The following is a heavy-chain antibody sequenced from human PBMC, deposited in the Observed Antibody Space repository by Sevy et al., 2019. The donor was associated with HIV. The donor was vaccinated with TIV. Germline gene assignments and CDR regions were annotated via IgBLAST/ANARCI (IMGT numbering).Heavy chain of an antibody. CDR2: IWYDGSNK. J-gene: IGHJ6*02. D-gene: IGHD2-2*01. CDR3: ARVSTDIVLVPAATWDYYYGMDV. V-gene: IGHV3-33*01. CDR1: GFTFSSYG. Sequence: GGSLRLSCAASGFTFSSYGMHWVRQAPGKGLEWVAVIWYDGSNKYYADSVKGRFTISRDNSKNTLYLQMNSLRAEDTAVYYCARVSTDIVLVPAATWDYYYGMDVWGQGTTVTVSS.